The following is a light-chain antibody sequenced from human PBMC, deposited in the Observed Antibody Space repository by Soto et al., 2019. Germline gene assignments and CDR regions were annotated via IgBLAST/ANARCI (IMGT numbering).Light chain of an antibody. CDR3: QQYAGH. V-gene: IGKV1-5*01. J-gene: IGKJ2*01. Sequence: DIQMTQSPSTVSASVGDRVTITCRASQSINTWLAWYQQKPGKAPRLLIYDASSLPSGVPSRFSGSGSGTVFTLTIGSLEPADFATYHCQQYAGHFGQGTKLEIK. CDR2: DAS. CDR1: QSINTW.